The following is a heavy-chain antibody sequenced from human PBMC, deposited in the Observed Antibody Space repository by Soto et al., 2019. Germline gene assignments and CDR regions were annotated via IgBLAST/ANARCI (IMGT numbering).Heavy chain of an antibody. CDR2: INHSGST. Sequence: QVQLQQWGAGLLKPSETLSLTCAVYGGSFSGYYWSWIRQPPGKGLEWIGEINHSGSTNYNPSLKSLVTISVDTSKNQFSLKLSSVTAADTAVYYCARGLACSGGSCYFDYWGQGTLVTVSS. CDR1: GGSFSGYY. D-gene: IGHD2-15*01. CDR3: ARGLACSGGSCYFDY. V-gene: IGHV4-34*01. J-gene: IGHJ4*02.